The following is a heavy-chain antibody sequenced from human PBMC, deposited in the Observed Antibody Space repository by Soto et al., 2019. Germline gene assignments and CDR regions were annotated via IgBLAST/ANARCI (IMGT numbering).Heavy chain of an antibody. V-gene: IGHV1-69*01. CDR2: IIPIFGTA. CDR3: AREGRYFDWLFENWFDP. CDR1: GGTFSSYA. D-gene: IGHD3-9*01. J-gene: IGHJ5*02. Sequence: VQLVQSGAEVKKPGSSVKVSCKASGGTFSSYAISWVRQAPGQGLEWMGGIIPIFGTANYAQKFQGRVTITADESTSTAYMELSSLRSEDSAVYYCAREGRYFDWLFENWFDPWGQGTLVTVSS.